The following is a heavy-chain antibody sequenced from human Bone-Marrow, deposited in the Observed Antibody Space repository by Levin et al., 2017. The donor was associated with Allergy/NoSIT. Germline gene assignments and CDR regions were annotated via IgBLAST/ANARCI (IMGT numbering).Heavy chain of an antibody. D-gene: IGHD3-3*01. Sequence: PGGSLRLSCVTSGFTFGIYGMNWVRQAPGKGLEWVSAIGGSGGTTFYADSVRGRFTISRDNSKKTMYLQMKSLRAEDTAIYYCAKGGSGYSAPLDYWGQGTLVTVSS. CDR2: IGGSGGTT. CDR1: GFTFGIYG. CDR3: AKGGSGYSAPLDY. V-gene: IGHV3-23*01. J-gene: IGHJ4*02.